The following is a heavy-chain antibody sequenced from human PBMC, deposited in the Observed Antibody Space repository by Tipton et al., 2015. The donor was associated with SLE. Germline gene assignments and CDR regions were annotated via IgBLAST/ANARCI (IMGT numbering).Heavy chain of an antibody. J-gene: IGHJ4*02. CDR3: ARRMGSSGYYSLGY. CDR1: GFTVSSNY. Sequence: SLRLSCAASGFTVSSNYMSWVRQAPGKGLEWVSVIYSGGSTYYADSVRGRFTISRDNSKNTLYLQMNSLRAEGTAVYYCARRMGSSGYYSLGYWGQGTLVTVSS. D-gene: IGHD3-22*01. CDR2: IYSGGST. V-gene: IGHV3-53*05.